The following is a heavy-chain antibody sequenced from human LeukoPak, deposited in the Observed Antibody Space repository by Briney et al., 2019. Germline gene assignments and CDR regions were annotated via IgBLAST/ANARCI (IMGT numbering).Heavy chain of an antibody. CDR2: IGYDGSNK. D-gene: IGHD3-3*01. Sequence: GRSLRLSLAGSGFTFSSYGMHGVRQAPGKGLEGVAVIGYDGSNKYYADSVKGRFTISRDNSKNTLYLQMNSLRAEDTAVYYCAKSAAGFWSGYDYYYMDVWGKGTTVTVSS. CDR3: AKSAAGFWSGYDYYYMDV. CDR1: GFTFSSYG. V-gene: IGHV3-33*06. J-gene: IGHJ6*03.